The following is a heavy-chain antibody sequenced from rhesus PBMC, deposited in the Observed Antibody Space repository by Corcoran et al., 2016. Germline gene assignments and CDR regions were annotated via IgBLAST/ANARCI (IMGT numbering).Heavy chain of an antibody. CDR3: ATIRGGLDS. Sequence: QVQLQESGPGLVKPSETLSLTCAVSGASISSYWWGWVRQPPGKGLEWIGGINGNSGSTYYNPSLKSRVTISKDASKNQFSLKLSSVTAADTAVYYCATIRGGLDSWGQGVVVTVSS. CDR2: INGNSGST. J-gene: IGHJ6*01. V-gene: IGHV4-80*01. CDR1: GASISSYW.